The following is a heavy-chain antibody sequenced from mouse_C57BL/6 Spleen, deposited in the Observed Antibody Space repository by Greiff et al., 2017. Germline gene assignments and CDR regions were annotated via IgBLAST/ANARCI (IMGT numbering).Heavy chain of an antibody. Sequence: VQLQQSGAELVRPGSSVKLSCKASGYTFTSYWMHWVKQRPIQGLEWIGNIDPSDSETHYNQKFKDKATLTVDKSSSTAYMQLSSLTSEDSAVYYCARDYGYDGRVDYWGQGTTLTVSS. V-gene: IGHV1-52*01. J-gene: IGHJ2*01. D-gene: IGHD2-2*01. CDR1: GYTFTSYW. CDR3: ARDYGYDGRVDY. CDR2: IDPSDSET.